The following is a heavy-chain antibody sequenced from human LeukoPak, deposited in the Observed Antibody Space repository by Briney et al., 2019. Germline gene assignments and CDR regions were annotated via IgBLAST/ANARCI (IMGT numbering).Heavy chain of an antibody. D-gene: IGHD2-21*02. CDR1: GGSTSSGDYY. J-gene: IGHJ3*02. V-gene: IGHV4-30-4*01. CDR3: ARARHIVAVTAFPGAFDI. Sequence: SQTLSLTCTVSGGSTSSGDYYWSWIRQSPGKGLEWIVYIYYSGSTYYNPSLKRRVTISVDTSKNKFSLKLTSVTAADTAVYYCARARHIVAVTAFPGAFDIWGQGTMVTVSS. CDR2: IYYSGST.